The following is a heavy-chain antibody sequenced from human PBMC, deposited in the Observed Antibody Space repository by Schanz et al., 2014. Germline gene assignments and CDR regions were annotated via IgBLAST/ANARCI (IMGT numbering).Heavy chain of an antibody. CDR1: GFSFSTHW. V-gene: IGHV3-7*01. CDR3: ARESGGQNDLDTEPHKYTYMDV. D-gene: IGHD1-1*01. Sequence: VQLVESGGGLVQPGGSVRLSCGASGFSFSTHWMAWVRQAPGKGLEWVANIGDDGADKYYLDSVRGRFTISRDNTKSFLHLEMNNLRAEDTAVYFCARESGGQNDLDTEPHKYTYMDVWGKGTTVTVSS. CDR2: IGDDGADK. J-gene: IGHJ6*03.